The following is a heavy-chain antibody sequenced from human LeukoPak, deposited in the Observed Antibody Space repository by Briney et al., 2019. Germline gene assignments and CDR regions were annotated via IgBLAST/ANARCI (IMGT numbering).Heavy chain of an antibody. Sequence: GASAKVSCKASGYTFTGYYMHWVRQAPGQGLEWMGWINPNSGGTNYAQKFQGRVTMTRDTSISTAYMELSRLRSDDTAVYYCAREGMTTVTSLFDYWGQGTLVTVSS. CDR2: INPNSGGT. J-gene: IGHJ4*02. V-gene: IGHV1-2*02. CDR1: GYTFTGYY. CDR3: AREGMTTVTSLFDY. D-gene: IGHD4-17*01.